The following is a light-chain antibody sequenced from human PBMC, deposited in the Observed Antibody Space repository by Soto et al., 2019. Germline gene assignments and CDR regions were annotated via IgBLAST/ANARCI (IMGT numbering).Light chain of an antibody. V-gene: IGKV3-20*01. CDR1: QSVSSN. Sequence: IVMTQSPDTLSVSPGERATLSCRASQSVSSNLAWYQQKPGQAPRLLIYGVSTRATGVPARFSGSGSGTDFTLTISRLEPEDFAVYYCQQYGSSLGVTFGGGTKVDIK. CDR2: GVS. J-gene: IGKJ4*01. CDR3: QQYGSSLGVT.